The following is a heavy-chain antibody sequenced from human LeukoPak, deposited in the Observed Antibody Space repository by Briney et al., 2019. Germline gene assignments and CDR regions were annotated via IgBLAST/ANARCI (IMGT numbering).Heavy chain of an antibody. CDR1: RYTFTSYD. D-gene: IGHD2-15*01. Sequence: ASVKVSCKASRYTFTSYDINWVRQAPGQGLEWMGWMNPNSGNTGYAQKFQGRVIMTRDTSISTAYVELTSLRSEDTAVYYCARVPSLGYCSAGSCYRFDFWGQGTLVTVSS. J-gene: IGHJ4*02. V-gene: IGHV1-8*02. CDR2: MNPNSGNT. CDR3: ARVPSLGYCSAGSCYRFDF.